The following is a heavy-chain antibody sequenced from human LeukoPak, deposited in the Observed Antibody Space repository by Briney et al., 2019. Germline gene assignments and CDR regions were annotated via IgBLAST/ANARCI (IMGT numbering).Heavy chain of an antibody. Sequence: GASVKVSCKASGYTFTGYYMHWVRQAPGQGLEWMGWINPNSGGTNYAQKFQGWVTMTRDTSISTAYMELSRLRSDDTAVYYCARGSPGIVGAIPDIDYWGQGTLVTVSS. CDR1: GYTFTGYY. V-gene: IGHV1-2*04. D-gene: IGHD1-26*01. CDR3: ARGSPGIVGAIPDIDY. CDR2: INPNSGGT. J-gene: IGHJ4*02.